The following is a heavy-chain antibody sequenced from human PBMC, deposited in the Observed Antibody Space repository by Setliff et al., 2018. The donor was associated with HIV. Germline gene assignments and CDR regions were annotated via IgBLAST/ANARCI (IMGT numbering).Heavy chain of an antibody. V-gene: IGHV4-4*09. CDR3: ARGRGSSSSWPIDY. J-gene: IGHJ4*02. CDR1: GDSVSRYS. D-gene: IGHD6-13*01. CDR2: VYANGET. Sequence: SETLSLTCTVSGDSVSRYSWNWIRQPPGKGLEWIGYVYANGETNYNPSLKSRVTMSADTSRNQFSLSLNSATAADTAVYFCARGRGSSSSWPIDYWGQGTLVTVSS.